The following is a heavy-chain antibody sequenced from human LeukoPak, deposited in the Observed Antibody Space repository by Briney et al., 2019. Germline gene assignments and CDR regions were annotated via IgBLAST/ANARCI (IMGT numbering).Heavy chain of an antibody. CDR2: ISPNSGGT. D-gene: IGHD2-2*01. CDR3: AREFPHRYIVVVPAAMQGWFDP. V-gene: IGHV1-2*02. J-gene: IGHJ5*02. Sequence: ASVKVSCKASGYTFTGYYMHWVRQAPGQGLEWMGWISPNSGGTNYAQKFQGRVTMTRDTSISTAYMELSRLRSDDTAVYYCAREFPHRYIVVVPAAMQGWFDPWGQGTLVTVSS. CDR1: GYTFTGYY.